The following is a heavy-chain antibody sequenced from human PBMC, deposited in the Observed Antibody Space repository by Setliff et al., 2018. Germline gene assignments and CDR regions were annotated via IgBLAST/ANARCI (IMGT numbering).Heavy chain of an antibody. V-gene: IGHV3-33*08. D-gene: IGHD2-15*01. CDR1: GFTFSTYR. CDR3: ARTCSGSGCYAGLES. J-gene: IGHJ4*02. Sequence: GGSLRLSCAASGFTFSTYRMRWVRQAPGKGLEWVAVIWGDGVNKFHADSVKGRFTISRDNSKNTLYLQMNSLRPEDTAVYYCARTCSGSGCYAGLESWGQGTPVTVSS. CDR2: IWGDGVNK.